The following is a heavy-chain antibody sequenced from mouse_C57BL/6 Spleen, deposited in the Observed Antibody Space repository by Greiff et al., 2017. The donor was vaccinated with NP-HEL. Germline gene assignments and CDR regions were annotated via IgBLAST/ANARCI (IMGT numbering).Heavy chain of an antibody. CDR2: IDPSDSET. CDR1: GYTFTSYW. V-gene: IGHV1-52*01. Sequence: QVQLKQPGAELVRPGSSVKLSCKASGYTFTSYWMHWVKQRPIQGLEWIGNIDPSDSETHYNQKFKDKATLTVDKSSSTAYMQLSSLTSEDSAVYYCARDGLRRGGYFDVWGTGTTVTVSS. CDR3: ARDGLRRGGYFDV. J-gene: IGHJ1*03. D-gene: IGHD2-2*01.